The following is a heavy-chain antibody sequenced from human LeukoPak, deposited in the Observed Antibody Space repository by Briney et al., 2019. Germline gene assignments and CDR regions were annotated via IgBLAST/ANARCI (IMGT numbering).Heavy chain of an antibody. CDR3: ARTDSFGMDV. CDR1: GFTFSTYG. D-gene: IGHD5-18*01. V-gene: IGHV3-30*02. CDR2: IRNDGSNK. J-gene: IGHJ6*02. Sequence: GGSLRLSCAASGFTFSTYGMHWVRQAPGKGLEWLAFIRNDGSNKYYGDSVKGRFTNSRDNSKNTVYLQMDSLRTEDTAVYYCARTDSFGMDVWGQGTTVTVSS.